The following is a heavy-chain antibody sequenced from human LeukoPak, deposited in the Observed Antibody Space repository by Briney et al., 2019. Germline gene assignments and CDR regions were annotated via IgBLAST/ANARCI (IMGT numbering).Heavy chain of an antibody. V-gene: IGHV3-48*01. D-gene: IGHD4-17*01. CDR3: ARARTAQYNWFDP. CDR2: ISSSSSII. Sequence: GGSLRLSCAASGFTFSSYSMNWVRQAPGKGLGWVSYISSSSSIIYYADSVKGRFTISRENAKNSLYLQMNSLRAEDTAVYYCARARTAQYNWFDPWGQGTLVTVSS. CDR1: GFTFSSYS. J-gene: IGHJ5*02.